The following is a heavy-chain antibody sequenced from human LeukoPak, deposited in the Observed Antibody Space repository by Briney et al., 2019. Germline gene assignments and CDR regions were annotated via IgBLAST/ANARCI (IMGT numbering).Heavy chain of an antibody. J-gene: IGHJ4*02. CDR3: ARAYDFWSGYHSYYFDY. V-gene: IGHV3-7*01. Sequence: PGGSLRLSCAVSGFTFSSYWMSWVRQAPGKGLEWVANIKQDGSEKYYVDSVKGRFTISRDNAKNSLYLQMHSLRAEDTAVYYCARAYDFWSGYHSYYFDYWGQGTLVTVSS. D-gene: IGHD3-3*01. CDR2: IKQDGSEK. CDR1: GFTFSSYW.